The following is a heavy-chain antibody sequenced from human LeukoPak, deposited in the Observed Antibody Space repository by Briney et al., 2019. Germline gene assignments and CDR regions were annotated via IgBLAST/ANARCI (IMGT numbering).Heavy chain of an antibody. CDR1: GYTFTRYD. J-gene: IGHJ3*02. D-gene: IGHD2-2*01. V-gene: IGHV1-8*01. CDR3: ARRRPRYCSSTSCRWNAFDI. Sequence: GASVKVSCKASGYTFTRYDINWVRQATGQGLEWRGWMNPNSGNTGYAQKFQGRVTMTRNTSISTAYMELSSLRSEDTAVYYCARRRPRYCSSTSCRWNAFDIWGQGTMVTVSS. CDR2: MNPNSGNT.